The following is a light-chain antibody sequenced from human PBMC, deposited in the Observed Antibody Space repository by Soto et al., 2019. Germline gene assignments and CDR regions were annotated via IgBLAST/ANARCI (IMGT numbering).Light chain of an antibody. CDR3: QQYGSSPGT. CDR2: GAS. Sequence: EIVSTQSPGTLSLSPGERATLSCRASQSVSSYLAWYQQKRGQAPRLLISGASSRATGIPDRFSGSGSGTDFTLTISRLEPEDFAVYYCQQYGSSPGTFGGGTKVEIK. J-gene: IGKJ4*01. CDR1: QSVSSY. V-gene: IGKV3-20*01.